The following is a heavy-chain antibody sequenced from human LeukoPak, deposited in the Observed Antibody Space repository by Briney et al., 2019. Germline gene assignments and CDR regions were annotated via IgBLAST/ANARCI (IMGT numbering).Heavy chain of an antibody. V-gene: IGHV3-30*04. J-gene: IGHJ4*02. D-gene: IGHD3-22*01. CDR3: AKEAPYYYDSSGYIDY. CDR2: ISYDGSNK. CDR1: GFTFSSYA. Sequence: PGGSLRLSCAASGFTFSSYAMHWVRQAPGKGLEWVAVISYDGSNKYYADSVKGRFTISRDNSKNTLYLQMNSLRAEDTAVYFCAKEAPYYYDSSGYIDYWGQGTLVTVSS.